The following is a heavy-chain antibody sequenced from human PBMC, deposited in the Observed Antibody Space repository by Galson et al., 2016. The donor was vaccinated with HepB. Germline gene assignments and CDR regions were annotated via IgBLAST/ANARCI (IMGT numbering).Heavy chain of an antibody. CDR2: ISYSGST. D-gene: IGHD5-18*01. CDR1: GGSISSYY. V-gene: IGHV4-59*01. CDR3: ARVTTYSYGYFYGMDV. Sequence: LSLTCSVSGGSISSYYWSWIRQPPGKGLEWIGSISYSGSTNYNPSLKSRLTISGDTSKNQFSLKLSSVTAADTAVYYCARVTTYSYGYFYGMDVWGQGTTVTVSS. J-gene: IGHJ6*02.